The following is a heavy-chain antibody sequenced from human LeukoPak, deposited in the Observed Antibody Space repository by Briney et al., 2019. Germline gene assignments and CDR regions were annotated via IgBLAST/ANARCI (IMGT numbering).Heavy chain of an antibody. Sequence: GGSLRLSCSASGFTFSSYAMSWVRQAPGKGLQWVSGIDTSGDRTYYADSVKGRFTISRDNSWDNTLYLQMDSLRAEDTAIYYCAKLRRSPYYALPVGFDSWGQGTLVTVSS. D-gene: IGHD3-3*01. J-gene: IGHJ4*02. CDR2: IDTSGDRT. CDR1: GFTFSSYA. V-gene: IGHV3-23*05. CDR3: AKLRRSPYYALPVGFDS.